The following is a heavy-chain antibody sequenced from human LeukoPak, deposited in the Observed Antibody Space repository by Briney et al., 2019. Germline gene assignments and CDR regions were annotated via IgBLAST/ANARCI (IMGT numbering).Heavy chain of an antibody. J-gene: IGHJ4*02. CDR3: AKDMSY. CDR1: GFIFRSYV. Sequence: QSGGSLRLSCAASGFIFRSYVMSWVRQAPGKGLEWVSGISWNSGSIGYADSVKGRFTISRDNAKNSLYLQMNSLRAEDTALYYCAKDMSYWGQGTLVTVSS. CDR2: ISWNSGSI. V-gene: IGHV3-9*01.